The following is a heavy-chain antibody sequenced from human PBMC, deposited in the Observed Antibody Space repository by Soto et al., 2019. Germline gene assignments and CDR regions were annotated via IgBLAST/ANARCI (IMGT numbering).Heavy chain of an antibody. CDR2: SFSSGGT. CDR3: ARDREPDGIWTFDS. CDR1: GFRLDKYT. V-gene: IGHV3-53*01. D-gene: IGHD3-9*01. Sequence: GGSLRLSCAAFGFRLDKYTMGWVRQAPGKGLEWVAESFSSGGTQYADSVKGRFTISRDNSRNMVFLQMNGLRVEDTALYYCARDREPDGIWTFDSWGQGALVTVSS. J-gene: IGHJ4*02.